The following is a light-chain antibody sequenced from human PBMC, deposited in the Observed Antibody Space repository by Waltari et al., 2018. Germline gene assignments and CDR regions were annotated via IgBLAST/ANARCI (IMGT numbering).Light chain of an antibody. CDR2: EST. Sequence: ETTLTQSPAFMSATPGDKVNISCKASQNIDDDGKWYQQKPGEAPIFIILESTTRVHGTSPRFSGSGYGRDFTLTINNIQSEDAAYYFCLQHDNFPLTFGQGTKVEIK. CDR3: LQHDNFPLT. V-gene: IGKV5-2*01. CDR1: QNIDDD. J-gene: IGKJ2*01.